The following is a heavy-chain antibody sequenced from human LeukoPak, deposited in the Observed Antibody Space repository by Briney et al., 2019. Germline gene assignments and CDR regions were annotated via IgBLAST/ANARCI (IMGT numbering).Heavy chain of an antibody. D-gene: IGHD3-22*01. CDR1: GFTFSSFA. J-gene: IGHJ4*02. Sequence: GGSLRLSCAASGFTFSSFAMSWVRQAPGQGLEWVSAISDNSGNTYYADSVKGRFTISRDNSENTLYLQMNSLRAEDTALYYCARNGGYYMGRIDYWGQGTLVTVSS. CDR3: ARNGGYYMGRIDY. V-gene: IGHV3-23*01. CDR2: ISDNSGNT.